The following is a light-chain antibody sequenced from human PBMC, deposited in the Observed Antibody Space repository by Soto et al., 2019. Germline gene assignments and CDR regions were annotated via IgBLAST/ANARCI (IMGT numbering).Light chain of an antibody. CDR2: KAS. J-gene: IGKJ2*01. CDR1: QSISSW. V-gene: IGKV1-5*03. Sequence: DIQMTQSPSTLSASVGDRVTITCRASQSISSWLAWYQQKPGKAPKLLIYKASSLESGVPSRFSGSGSGTEFILTISSMQPDDFATYYCQQYNSYSPGDTFGQGTKLEIK. CDR3: QQYNSYSPGDT.